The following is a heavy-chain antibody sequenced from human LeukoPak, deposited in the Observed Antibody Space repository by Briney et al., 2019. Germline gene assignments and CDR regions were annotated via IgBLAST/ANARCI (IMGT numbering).Heavy chain of an antibody. CDR3: ARVVLSGLLENYYYYYMDV. CDR2: ISAYNGNT. D-gene: IGHD1-1*01. Sequence: GESLKISCKASDYTFTSYGISWVRQAPGQGLEWMGWISAYNGNTKYAQKLQGRVTMTTDTSTSTAYMELRSLRSDDTAVYYCARVVLSGLLENYYYYYMDVWGKGTTVTISS. CDR1: DYTFTSYG. V-gene: IGHV1-18*01. J-gene: IGHJ6*03.